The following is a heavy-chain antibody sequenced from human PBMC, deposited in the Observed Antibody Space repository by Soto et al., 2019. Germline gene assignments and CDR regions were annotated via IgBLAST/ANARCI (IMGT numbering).Heavy chain of an antibody. CDR3: ARELTIVHPFDY. V-gene: IGHV3-48*02. Sequence: EVQLVESGGGLVQPGGSLRLSCAASGFTFSSYSMNWVRQAPGKGLEWVSYISSSSSTIYYADSVKGRFTISRDNAKNSLYLQRNSLSDEDTAVYYCARELTIVHPFDYWGQGTLVTVAS. CDR2: ISSSSSTI. J-gene: IGHJ4*02. CDR1: GFTFSSYS. D-gene: IGHD3-9*01.